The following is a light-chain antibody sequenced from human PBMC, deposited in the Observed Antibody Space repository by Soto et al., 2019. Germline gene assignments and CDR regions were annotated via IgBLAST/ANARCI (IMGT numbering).Light chain of an antibody. J-gene: IGKJ1*01. Sequence: DHHMTQSPSTLSASVGDRVTITCRSSQSISSWLAWYQQKPGKAPKILIYKASSLESGVPSRFSGSGSGTEFTLTISSLQPDDFATYYCQHYNSYPWTFGQGTKV. CDR1: QSISSW. CDR3: QHYNSYPWT. V-gene: IGKV1-5*03. CDR2: KAS.